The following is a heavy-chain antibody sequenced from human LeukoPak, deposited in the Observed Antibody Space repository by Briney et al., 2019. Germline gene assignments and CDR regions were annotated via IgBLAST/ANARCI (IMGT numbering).Heavy chain of an antibody. D-gene: IGHD3-10*01. V-gene: IGHV3-21*01. CDR1: GSTFGSYS. CDR3: ARDNLGSGSYFRDY. Sequence: PGGSLRLSCAASGSTFGSYSMNWVRQAPGKGLEWVSSISTSSKYIYYADSVKGRFTISRDNAKNSLYLQMNSLRAEDTAVYYCARDNLGSGSYFRDYWGQGTLVTVSS. CDR2: ISTSSKYI. J-gene: IGHJ4*02.